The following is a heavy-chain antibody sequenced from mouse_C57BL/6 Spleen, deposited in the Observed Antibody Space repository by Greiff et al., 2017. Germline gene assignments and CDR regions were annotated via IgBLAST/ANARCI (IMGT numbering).Heavy chain of an antibody. CDR1: GFTFSSYA. CDR3: ARAPYDGYYLYYFDY. CDR2: ISDGGSYT. D-gene: IGHD2-3*01. V-gene: IGHV5-4*01. Sequence: EVHLVEPGGGLVKPGGSLKLSCAASGFTFSSYAMSWVRQTPEKRLEWVGTISDGGSYTYYPDNVKGRFTISRDNAKNNLYLQMSHLKSEDTAMYYCARAPYDGYYLYYFDYWGQGTTLTVSS. J-gene: IGHJ2*01.